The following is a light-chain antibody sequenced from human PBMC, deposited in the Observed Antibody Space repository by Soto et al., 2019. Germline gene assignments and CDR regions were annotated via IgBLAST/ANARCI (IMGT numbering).Light chain of an antibody. CDR3: ASWDDSLNGPV. V-gene: IGLV1-44*01. J-gene: IGLJ2*01. CDR1: SSNIGTYT. CDR2: RND. Sequence: QSVLTQPPSASGTPGQRVTISCSGTSSNIGTYTVNWYQQLPGTAPKLLIYRNDQRPSGVPDRFSASKSGTSASLAISGLRSEDEADYYCASWDDSLNGPVFGGGTKLTVL.